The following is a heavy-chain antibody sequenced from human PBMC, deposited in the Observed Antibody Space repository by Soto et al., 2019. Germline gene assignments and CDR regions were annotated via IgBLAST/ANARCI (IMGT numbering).Heavy chain of an antibody. D-gene: IGHD3-22*01. CDR1: GFTFDNSA. Sequence: EVQLLESGGDLVQPGGSLKISCTPSGFTFDNSAMTWVRLAPGKGLEWVASISAAGGASYYADSVKGRFVISRDNSKESLSLQMTRLRVEDSAVYYCANNHRTTYEVDFWGQGTRVTVSS. CDR2: ISAAGGAS. J-gene: IGHJ4*02. V-gene: IGHV3-23*01. CDR3: ANNHRTTYEVDF.